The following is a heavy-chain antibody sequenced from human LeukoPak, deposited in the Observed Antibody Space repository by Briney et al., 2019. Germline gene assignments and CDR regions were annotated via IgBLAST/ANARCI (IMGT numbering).Heavy chain of an antibody. J-gene: IGHJ4*02. CDR2: INPNSGDT. V-gene: IGHV1-2*06. D-gene: IGHD6-19*01. CDR1: GYTFSGSY. Sequence: ASVKVSCKASGYTFSGSYIHWVRQAPGQGLEWLGRINPNSGDTNYAQNFHGRVTMTRDTSITTTYMELSSLRSEDTAVYYCARGSWVYSSDYRPDDYWGQGTLVTVSS. CDR3: ARGSWVYSSDYRPDDY.